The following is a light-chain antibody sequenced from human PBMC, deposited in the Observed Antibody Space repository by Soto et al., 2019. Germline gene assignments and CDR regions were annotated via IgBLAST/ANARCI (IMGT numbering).Light chain of an antibody. CDR1: QSVRSSY. J-gene: IGKJ5*01. Sequence: EIVLTQSPGTLSLSPGERSTLSCRASQSVRSSYLAWYQQKPGXAPXXLIYGASSRATGIPDRFSGSGSGTDFTLTISRLEPEDFAVDYCQQYGSSPTFGQGTRLEIK. CDR3: QQYGSSPT. V-gene: IGKV3-20*01. CDR2: GAS.